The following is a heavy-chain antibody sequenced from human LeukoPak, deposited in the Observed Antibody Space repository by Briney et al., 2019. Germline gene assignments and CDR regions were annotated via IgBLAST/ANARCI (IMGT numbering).Heavy chain of an antibody. CDR2: IIPIFGTA. CDR3: ARYDDLGAFDI. J-gene: IGHJ3*02. V-gene: IGHV1-69*05. CDR1: GGTFSSYA. Sequence: SVKISCKASGGTFSSYAISWVRQAPGQGLEWMGGIIPIFGTANYAQKFQGRVTIATDESTSTAYMELSSLRSEDTAVYYCARYDDLGAFDIWGQGTMVTVSS. D-gene: IGHD3-3*01.